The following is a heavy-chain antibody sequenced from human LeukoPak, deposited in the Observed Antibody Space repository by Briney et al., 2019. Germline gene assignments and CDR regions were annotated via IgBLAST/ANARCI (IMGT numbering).Heavy chain of an antibody. CDR3: AKQHSASAFDP. CDR1: GFTVSSNY. Sequence: GGSLRLSCAASGFTVSSNYMSWVRQAPGKGLEWVSVIYSGGSTYYADSVKGRFTISRDNSKNTLYLQMNSLGAEDTAVYYCAKQHSASAFDPWGQGTLVTVSS. D-gene: IGHD6-13*01. V-gene: IGHV3-66*02. CDR2: IYSGGST. J-gene: IGHJ5*02.